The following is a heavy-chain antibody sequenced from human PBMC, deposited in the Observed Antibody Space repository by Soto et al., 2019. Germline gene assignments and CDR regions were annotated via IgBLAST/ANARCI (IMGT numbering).Heavy chain of an antibody. J-gene: IGHJ4*02. V-gene: IGHV4-31*03. CDR2: VYHSGTS. CDR3: VTDSNSSAVGVALFDY. CDR1: GGIITSGGYY. D-gene: IGHD1-26*01. Sequence: SETLSLTCTVSGGIITSGGYYWSWLRQRPGKGLEWIGCVYHSGTSHSNPSLEGRVSLSVDTSRNHFSLSLRSVTAADTAVYYCVTDSNSSAVGVALFDYWGQGTLVTVSS.